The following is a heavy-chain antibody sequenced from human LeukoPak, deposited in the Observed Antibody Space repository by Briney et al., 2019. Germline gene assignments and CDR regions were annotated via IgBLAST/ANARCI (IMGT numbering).Heavy chain of an antibody. D-gene: IGHD2-2*01. CDR3: AKGTLGYCSSTSCPTPFDY. Sequence: GGSLRLYCAASGFTFSSYAMSWVRQAPGKGLEWVSAISGSGGSTYYADSVKGRFTISRDNSKNTLYLQMNSLRAEDTAVYYCAKGTLGYCSSTSCPTPFDYWGQGTLVTVSS. CDR1: GFTFSSYA. CDR2: ISGSGGST. J-gene: IGHJ4*02. V-gene: IGHV3-23*01.